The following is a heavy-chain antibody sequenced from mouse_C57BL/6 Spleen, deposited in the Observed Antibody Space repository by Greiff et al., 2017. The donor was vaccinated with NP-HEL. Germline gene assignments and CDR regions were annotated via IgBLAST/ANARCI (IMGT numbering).Heavy chain of an antibody. CDR1: GYTFTSYW. J-gene: IGHJ3*01. V-gene: IGHV1-69*01. Sequence: QVQLQQPGAELVMPGASVKLSCKASGYTFTSYWMHWVKQRPGQGLEWIGEIDPSDSYTNYNQKFKGKSTLTVDKSSSTAYMQLSSLTSEDSAVYYCARGGAQATDWFAYWGQGTLVTVSA. D-gene: IGHD3-2*02. CDR2: IDPSDSYT. CDR3: ARGGAQATDWFAY.